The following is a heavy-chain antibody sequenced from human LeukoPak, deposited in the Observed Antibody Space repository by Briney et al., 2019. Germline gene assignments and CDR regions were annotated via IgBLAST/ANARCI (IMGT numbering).Heavy chain of an antibody. CDR2: IKQDGSEK. CDR1: GFTFSSYW. V-gene: IGHV3-7*01. Sequence: PGVSLRLSCAASGFTFSSYWMSWVRQASGKGLEWVANIKQDGSEKYYVDSVKGRFTISRDNAKNLLYLQMNSLRAEDTAVYYCARDRACSSTSCYDGLFDYWGQGTLVTVSS. CDR3: ARDRACSSTSCYDGLFDY. D-gene: IGHD2-2*01. J-gene: IGHJ4*02.